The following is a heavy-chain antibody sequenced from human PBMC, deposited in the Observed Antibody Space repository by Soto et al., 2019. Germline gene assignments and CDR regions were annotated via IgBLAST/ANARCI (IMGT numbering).Heavy chain of an antibody. Sequence: DVQLLESGGGLVQPGGSLRLSCIASGVTFSTYAMSWVRQAPGKGLEWVSGLTGSGGTTFYADSVKGRFTISRDNSNNTLYLEMNSLRAEDTALYYCAKQRADFGSGSDTYYFDYWGQGTLVTVSS. CDR3: AKQRADFGSGSDTYYFDY. CDR1: GVTFSTYA. J-gene: IGHJ4*02. D-gene: IGHD3-10*01. V-gene: IGHV3-23*01. CDR2: LTGSGGTT.